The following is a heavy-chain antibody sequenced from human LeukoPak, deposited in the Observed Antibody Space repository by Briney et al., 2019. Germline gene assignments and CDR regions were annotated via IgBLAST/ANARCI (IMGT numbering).Heavy chain of an antibody. CDR1: GYTFTSYG. Sequence: ASVKVSCKASGYTFTSYGISWVRQAPGQGLEWMGWISAYNGNTNYAQKLQGRVTMTTDTPTSTAYMELRSLRSDDTAVYYCARPQEGYSSSSESYYYYYMDVWGKGTTVTVSS. D-gene: IGHD6-6*01. J-gene: IGHJ6*03. V-gene: IGHV1-18*01. CDR2: ISAYNGNT. CDR3: ARPQEGYSSSSESYYYYYMDV.